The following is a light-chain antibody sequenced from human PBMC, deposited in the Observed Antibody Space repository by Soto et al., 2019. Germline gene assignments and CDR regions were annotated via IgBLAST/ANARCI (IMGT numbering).Light chain of an antibody. V-gene: IGKV1-5*03. CDR1: QTISSW. CDR3: MQALQSPRT. J-gene: IGKJ1*01. Sequence: DIQMTQSPATLSGSVGDRVTITCRASQTISSWLAWYQQKPGKAPKLLIYKASNRSSGVPDRFSGSGSGTDFTLKISRVEAEDVGVYYCMQALQSPRTFGQGTKVDIK. CDR2: KAS.